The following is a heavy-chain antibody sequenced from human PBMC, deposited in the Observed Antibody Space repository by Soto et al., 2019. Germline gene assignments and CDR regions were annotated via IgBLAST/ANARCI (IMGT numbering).Heavy chain of an antibody. Sequence: QVQLQESGPGLMKTSETLSLTCTVSGDSISGYYWMWIRQPPGKGLEWIGYVHYTGSTNYNPSLKSRVTISVDASKNQFSLKVSSVTAADTAVYYCAREAPGAGWLDPWGQGTLVTVSS. J-gene: IGHJ5*02. CDR2: VHYTGST. CDR1: GDSISGYY. D-gene: IGHD7-27*01. CDR3: AREAPGAGWLDP. V-gene: IGHV4-59*01.